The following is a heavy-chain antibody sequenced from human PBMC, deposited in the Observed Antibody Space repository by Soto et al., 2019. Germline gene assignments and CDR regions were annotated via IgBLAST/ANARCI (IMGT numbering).Heavy chain of an antibody. V-gene: IGHV1-24*01. J-gene: IGHJ4*02. D-gene: IGHD3-22*01. CDR1: GYTLTELS. CDR3: ATLSAYSYDSSGYYFDY. CDR2: FDPEDGET. Sequence: ASVKVSCKVSGYTLTELSMHWVRQAPGKGLEWMGGFDPEDGETIYAQKFQGRVTMTEDTSTDTAYMELSSLRSEDTAVYYCATLSAYSYDSSGYYFDYWGQGTLVTVSS.